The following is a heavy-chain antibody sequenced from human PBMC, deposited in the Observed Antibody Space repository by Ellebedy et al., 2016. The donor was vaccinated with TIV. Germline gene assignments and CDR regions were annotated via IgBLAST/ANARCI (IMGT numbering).Heavy chain of an antibody. CDR2: INHSGSP. CDR3: ASVHLRRNYFGSGGSSFDH. Sequence: MPSETLSLTCAVYGGSFSAYHWSWIRQPPGKGLQWIGEINHSGSPYYNPSLKSRVTISVDTSKNQFSLRLSSVAAADTAVYYCASVHLRRNYFGSGGSSFDHWGQGTPVTVSS. D-gene: IGHD3-10*01. J-gene: IGHJ4*02. CDR1: GGSFSAYH. V-gene: IGHV4-34*01.